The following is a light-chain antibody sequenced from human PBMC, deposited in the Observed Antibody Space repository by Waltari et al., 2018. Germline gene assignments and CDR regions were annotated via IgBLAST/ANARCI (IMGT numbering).Light chain of an antibody. J-gene: IGKJ2*01. V-gene: IGKV3-20*01. CDR3: PQYGTSPYT. Sequence: EIVLTQSPGTLSLSLGERATLCCRASQRISTTFVAWFRQKPGQAPRLLIYGTSPRATGVPDRISGSGSGTDFTLTIIRLESEDFAMYYCPQYGTSPYTFGQGTKLEI. CDR2: GTS. CDR1: QRISTTF.